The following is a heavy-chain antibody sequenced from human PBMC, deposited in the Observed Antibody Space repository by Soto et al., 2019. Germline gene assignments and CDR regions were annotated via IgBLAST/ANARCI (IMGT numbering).Heavy chain of an antibody. D-gene: IGHD5-18*01. CDR2: IDWDDDK. Sequence: SGPTLVNPTQTLTLTCTFSGFSLGTSGMCVSWIRQPPGKALEWLALIDWDDDKYYSTSLKTRLTISKDTSKNQVVLTMTNMDPVDTATYYCARQLWLALDRPLIDYWGQGTLVTVSS. CDR3: ARQLWLALDRPLIDY. CDR1: GFSLGTSGMC. J-gene: IGHJ4*02. V-gene: IGHV2-70*01.